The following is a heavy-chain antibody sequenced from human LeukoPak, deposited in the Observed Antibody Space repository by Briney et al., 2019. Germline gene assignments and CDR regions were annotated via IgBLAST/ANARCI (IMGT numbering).Heavy chain of an antibody. CDR1: GFTVSSNY. CDR2: IYSGGST. Sequence: PGRSLRLSCATSGFTVSSNYMTWVRQAPGKGLEWVSVIYSGGSTYYADSVKGRFTISRDNSKNTLYLQINSLRAEDTAVYYCAREYYYGSGSNYYFDYWGQGTLVTVSS. CDR3: AREYYYGSGSNYYFDY. J-gene: IGHJ4*02. V-gene: IGHV3-66*01. D-gene: IGHD3-10*01.